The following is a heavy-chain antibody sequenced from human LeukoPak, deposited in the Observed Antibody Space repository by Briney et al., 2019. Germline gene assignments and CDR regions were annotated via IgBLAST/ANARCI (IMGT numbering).Heavy chain of an antibody. J-gene: IGHJ3*02. V-gene: IGHV4-30-4*08. D-gene: IGHD5-24*01. CDR1: GGSLRVGTYY. CDR2: IYYSGIT. Sequence: TLSLTCTVSGGSLRVGTYYWSWIRPPPGKGLEGVGYIYYSGITYYHPSLKSRVSISVDTSKNQFSLKLSSVTAADTAVYYCARDRDGYNLDAFDIWGQGTMVTVSS. CDR3: ARDRDGYNLDAFDI.